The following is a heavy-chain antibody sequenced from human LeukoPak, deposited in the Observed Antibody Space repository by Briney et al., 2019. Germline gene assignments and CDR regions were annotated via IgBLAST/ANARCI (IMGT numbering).Heavy chain of an antibody. CDR2: IYYSGST. J-gene: IGHJ6*03. D-gene: IGHD2-21*02. CDR3: ARDMAYCGGDCYSRVPVYYYYMDV. V-gene: IGHV4-39*07. Sequence: WVRQPPGKGLEWIGSIYYSGSTYYNPSLKSRVTISVDTSKNQFSLKLSSVTAADTAVYYCARDMAYCGGDCYSRVPVYYYYMDVWGKGTTVTISS.